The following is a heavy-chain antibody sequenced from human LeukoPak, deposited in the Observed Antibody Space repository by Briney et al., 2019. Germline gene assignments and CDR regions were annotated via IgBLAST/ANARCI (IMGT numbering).Heavy chain of an antibody. D-gene: IGHD1-1*01. CDR2: INSAGSST. Sequence: GGSLRLSCAASGFTFSSYWMHWVRQAPGKGLVWVSRINSAGSSTSYADSVKGRFTISRDNAKNTLYLQMNSLRAEDTAVYFCARDQYTNAGNWFDPWGQGTLVTVSS. CDR3: ARDQYTNAGNWFDP. V-gene: IGHV3-74*01. CDR1: GFTFSSYW. J-gene: IGHJ5*02.